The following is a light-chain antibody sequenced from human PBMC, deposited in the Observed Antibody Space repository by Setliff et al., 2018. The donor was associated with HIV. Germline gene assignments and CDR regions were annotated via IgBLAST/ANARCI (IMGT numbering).Light chain of an antibody. CDR3: SSYTSTSAYV. V-gene: IGLV2-14*03. Sequence: QSVLTQPASVSGSPGQSITISCIGTDRDIGGYNYVSWYQQHPGKAPKLIIYGVTKRSSGVSNRFCGSKAGTTASLTISGLQAEDEADYYCSSYTSTSAYVFGTGTKAPS. J-gene: IGLJ1*01. CDR2: GVT. CDR1: DRDIGGYNY.